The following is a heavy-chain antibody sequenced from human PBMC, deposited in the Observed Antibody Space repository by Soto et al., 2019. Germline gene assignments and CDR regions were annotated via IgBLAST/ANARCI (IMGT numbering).Heavy chain of an antibody. CDR2: ILFDGSKK. J-gene: IGHJ4*02. Sequence: QVQLVESGGGVVQPGRSLRLSCAASGFTFSSYGMSWVRQAPGRGLESVAVILFDGSKKYYADSVKGRFTNSRDKSKKTLYLQMNSLRAEDTAVYYCAKDLSATHIYGSQGGYFDCWGQGPRVTVSS. CDR1: GFTFSSYG. V-gene: IGHV3-30*18. D-gene: IGHD5-18*01. CDR3: AKDLSATHIYGSQGGYFDC.